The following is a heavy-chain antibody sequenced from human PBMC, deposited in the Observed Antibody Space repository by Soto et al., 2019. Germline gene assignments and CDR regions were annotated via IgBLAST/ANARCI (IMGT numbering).Heavy chain of an antibody. CDR3: ARFRIAVAGPLLNPDAFDI. J-gene: IGHJ3*02. CDR1: GATFSSYA. Sequence: ASVKVSCKASGATFSSYAISWVRQAPGQGLEWMGGIIPIFGTANYAQKFQGRVTITADESTSTAYMELSSLRSEDTAVYYCARFRIAVAGPLLNPDAFDIWGQGTMVTVSS. D-gene: IGHD6-19*01. V-gene: IGHV1-69*13. CDR2: IIPIFGTA.